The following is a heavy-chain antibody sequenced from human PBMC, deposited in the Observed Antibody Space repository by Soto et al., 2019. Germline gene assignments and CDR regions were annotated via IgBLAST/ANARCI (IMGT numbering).Heavy chain of an antibody. CDR1: GGSISSSSYY. Sequence: PSETLSLTCTVSGGSISSSSYYWGWIRQPPGKGLEWIGSIYYSGSTYYNPSLKSRVTISVDTSKNQFSLKLSSVTAADTAVHYCARVTSLYNWNDSYYYYGMDVWGQGTTVTVSS. J-gene: IGHJ6*02. V-gene: IGHV4-39*01. D-gene: IGHD1-1*01. CDR2: IYYSGST. CDR3: ARVTSLYNWNDSYYYYGMDV.